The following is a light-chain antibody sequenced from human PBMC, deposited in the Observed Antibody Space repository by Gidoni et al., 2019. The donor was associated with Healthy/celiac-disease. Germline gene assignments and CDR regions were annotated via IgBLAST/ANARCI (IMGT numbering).Light chain of an antibody. V-gene: IGKV3-15*01. CDR1: QSVRSN. Sequence: EIVMSQSPATLSVAPGERVTLSCRASQSVRSNLAWYQQKPGQAPRLLSYGASTRATGIPARFSGSGSGTEFTLTFSSLQSEDFAVYYCQQYSNWPPLTFGGGTKVEIK. CDR3: QQYSNWPPLT. CDR2: GAS. J-gene: IGKJ4*01.